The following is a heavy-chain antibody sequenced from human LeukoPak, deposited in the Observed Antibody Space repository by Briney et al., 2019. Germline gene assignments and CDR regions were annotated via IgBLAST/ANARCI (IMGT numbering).Heavy chain of an antibody. CDR2: ITPIFGTA. V-gene: IGHV1-69*01. CDR3: ARERGSSSRSAYYYYYGMDV. J-gene: IGHJ6*04. D-gene: IGHD6-13*01. Sequence: GSSVKVSCKASGGTFSSCAFSWVRRAPGQGLGWMGGITPIFGTANYAKKFQGRVTITADESTSTAYMELSSLRSEDTAVYYCARERGSSSRSAYYYYYGMDVWGKGTTVTVSS. CDR1: GGTFSSCA.